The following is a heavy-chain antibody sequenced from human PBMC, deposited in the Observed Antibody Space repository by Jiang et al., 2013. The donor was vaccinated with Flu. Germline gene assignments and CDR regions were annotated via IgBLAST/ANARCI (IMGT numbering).Heavy chain of an antibody. CDR3: ARVVCSGGSCYHYYGMDV. CDR1: GGTFSSYA. CDR2: IIPIFGTA. Sequence: SGAEVKKPGSSVKVSCKASGGTFSSYAISWVRQAPGQGLEWMGGIIPIFGTANYAQKFQGRVTITADESTSTAYMELSSLRSEDTAVYYCARVVCSGGSCYHYYGMDVWGQGTTVTVS. J-gene: IGHJ6*02. D-gene: IGHD2-15*01. V-gene: IGHV1-69*01.